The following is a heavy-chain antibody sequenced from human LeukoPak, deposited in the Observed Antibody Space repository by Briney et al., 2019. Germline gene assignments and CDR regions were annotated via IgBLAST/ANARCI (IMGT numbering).Heavy chain of an antibody. CDR3: AREVRGVLDY. Sequence: GGSLRLSCAASGFTVSSNYMSWVRRAPGKGLEWVSVIYSGGSTYYADSVKGRFTISRDNSKNTLYLQMNSLRAEDTAVYYCAREVRGVLDYWGQGTLVTVSS. CDR2: IYSGGST. J-gene: IGHJ4*02. CDR1: GFTVSSNY. V-gene: IGHV3-66*02. D-gene: IGHD3-10*01.